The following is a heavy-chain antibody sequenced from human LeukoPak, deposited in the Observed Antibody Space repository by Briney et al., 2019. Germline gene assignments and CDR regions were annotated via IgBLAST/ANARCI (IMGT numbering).Heavy chain of an antibody. CDR2: INAGNGNT. CDR3: ARVLLRGRTSLDY. CDR1: GYTFTSYA. D-gene: IGHD2-2*01. Sequence: ASVKVSCKASGYTFTSYAMHWVRQAPGQRLEWMGWINAGNGNTKYSQKFQGRVTITRDTSASTAYMELSSLRSEDTAVYYCARVLLRGRTSLDYWGQGTLVTVSS. V-gene: IGHV1-3*01. J-gene: IGHJ4*02.